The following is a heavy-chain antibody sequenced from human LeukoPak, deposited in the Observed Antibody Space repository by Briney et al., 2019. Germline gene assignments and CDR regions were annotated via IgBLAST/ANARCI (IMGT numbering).Heavy chain of an antibody. CDR3: ARSDSSGYYFPYWYFDL. Sequence: SETLSLTCTVSGGSISSGSYHWSWIRQPAGKGLEWIGRIYTSGSTKYNPSLKSRVTISVDTSKNQFSLKLSSVTAADTAVYYCARSDSSGYYFPYWYFDLWGRGTLVTVSS. V-gene: IGHV4-61*02. CDR2: IYTSGST. J-gene: IGHJ2*01. CDR1: GGSISSGSYH. D-gene: IGHD3-22*01.